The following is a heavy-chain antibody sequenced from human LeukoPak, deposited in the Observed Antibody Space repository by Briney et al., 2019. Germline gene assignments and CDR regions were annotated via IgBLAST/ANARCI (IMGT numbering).Heavy chain of an antibody. V-gene: IGHV4-31*03. J-gene: IGHJ5*02. Sequence: SETLSLTCTVSGGSISSGGYSWSWIRQHPGKGLEWIGYIYYSGSTYYNPSLKSRVTISVDTSKNQFSLKLSSVTAADTAVYYCASYCSSTSCFNWFDPWGQGTLVTVSS. CDR2: IYYSGST. CDR3: ASYCSSTSCFNWFDP. D-gene: IGHD2-2*01. CDR1: GGSISSGGYS.